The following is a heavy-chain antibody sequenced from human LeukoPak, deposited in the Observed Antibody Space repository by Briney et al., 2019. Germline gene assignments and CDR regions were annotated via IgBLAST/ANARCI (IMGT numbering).Heavy chain of an antibody. J-gene: IGHJ4*02. Sequence: SETLSLTCAVYGGSFSGYSWNWIRQPPVKGLEWIGEINHSGGTNYNPSLKSRVTMSVDTSKKQFSLKLSSVIAADTALYYCARGVDYYGVWGQGTLVAVSS. CDR3: ARGVDYYGV. V-gene: IGHV4-34*01. CDR2: INHSGGT. CDR1: GGSFSGYS. D-gene: IGHD3-10*01.